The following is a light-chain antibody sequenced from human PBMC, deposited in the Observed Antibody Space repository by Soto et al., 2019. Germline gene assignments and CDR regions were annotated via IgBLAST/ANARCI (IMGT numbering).Light chain of an antibody. Sequence: ESVLTQSPGTLSLSPGERATLSCRASQSVSSSYLAWYQQKPGQPPRLLIYGASNSATGIPDSFRGSGSGTDFALTISRLEPEDFAVYYCQQYGDAPRYTFGQGTKLEIK. CDR1: QSVSSSY. CDR3: QQYGDAPRYT. V-gene: IGKV3-20*01. J-gene: IGKJ2*01. CDR2: GAS.